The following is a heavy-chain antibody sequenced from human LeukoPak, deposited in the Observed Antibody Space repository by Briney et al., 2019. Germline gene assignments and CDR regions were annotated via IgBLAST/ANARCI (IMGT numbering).Heavy chain of an antibody. D-gene: IGHD3-22*01. J-gene: IGHJ4*02. V-gene: IGHV1-2*02. CDR1: GYTFTGYY. CDR3: ARSTPQEYYYDSSGYNPGDV. CDR2: INPNSGGT. Sequence: ASVKVSCKASGYTFTGYYMHWVRQAPGQGLEWMGWINPNSGGTNYAQKFQGRVTMTRDTSISTAYMELSRLRSDDTAVYYCARSTPQEYYYDSSGYNPGDVWGQGTLVTVSS.